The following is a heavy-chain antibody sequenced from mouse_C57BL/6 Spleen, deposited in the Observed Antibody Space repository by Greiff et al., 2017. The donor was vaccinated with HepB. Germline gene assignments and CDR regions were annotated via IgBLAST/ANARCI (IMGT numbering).Heavy chain of an antibody. CDR3: ERRSWDGWFAY. CDR2: FHPYNDDT. D-gene: IGHD4-1*01. J-gene: IGHJ3*01. Sequence: VQLKESGAELVKPGASVKMSCKASGYTFTTYPIEWMKQNHGKSLEWIGNFHPYNDDTKYNEKFKGKATLTVEKSSSTVYLELRRLTSDDSAVYYCERRSWDGWFAYWGQGTLVTVSA. V-gene: IGHV1-47*01. CDR1: GYTFTTYP.